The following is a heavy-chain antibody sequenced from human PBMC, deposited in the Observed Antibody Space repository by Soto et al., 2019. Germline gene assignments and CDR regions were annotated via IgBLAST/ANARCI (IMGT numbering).Heavy chain of an antibody. CDR2: IWSGGGNK. D-gene: IGHD3-10*01. CDR3: AKGGLLLWFGGPRGYYYYGMDV. CDR1: GFTFSTHA. V-gene: IGHV3-30*02. Sequence: GGSLRLSCAAAGFTFSTHAMHWVRQAPGKGLEWVAFIWSGGGNKYYADSVKGRFTISRDNSKNTLYLQMNSLRAEDTAVYYCAKGGLLLWFGGPRGYYYYGMDVWGQGTTVTVSS. J-gene: IGHJ6*02.